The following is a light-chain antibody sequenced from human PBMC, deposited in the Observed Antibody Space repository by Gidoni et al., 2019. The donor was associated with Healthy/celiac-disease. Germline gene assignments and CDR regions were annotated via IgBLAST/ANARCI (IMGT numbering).Light chain of an antibody. V-gene: IGKV1-39*01. Sequence: DIQMTQSPSSLSASVGDSVTITCRASQGISSYLNWYQQKPGKAPKLLIYAASSLQSGVPSRFSGSGSGTDFTLTISSLQPEDFATYYCQQSYSTPRTFGQGTKVEIK. CDR3: QQSYSTPRT. J-gene: IGKJ1*01. CDR2: AAS. CDR1: QGISSY.